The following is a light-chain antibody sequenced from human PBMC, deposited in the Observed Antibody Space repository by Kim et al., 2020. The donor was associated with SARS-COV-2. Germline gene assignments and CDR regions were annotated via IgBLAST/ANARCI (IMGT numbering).Light chain of an antibody. V-gene: IGLV1-44*01. CDR2: SND. Sequence: QPVLTQSPSASGTPGQRVTISCSGSTSNIGKNTVNWFQQLPGTAPKLLIFSNDQRPPGVPDRFSGSRSGTSASLAISGLRSEDEAEYYCAVWDDSLSGFLVFGGGTQLTVL. CDR3: AVWDDSLSGFLV. CDR1: TSNIGKNT. J-gene: IGLJ2*01.